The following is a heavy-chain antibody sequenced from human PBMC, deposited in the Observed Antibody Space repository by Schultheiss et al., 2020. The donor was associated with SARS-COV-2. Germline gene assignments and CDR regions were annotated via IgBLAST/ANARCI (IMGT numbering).Heavy chain of an antibody. Sequence: SQTLSLTCSVTGGSISSYYWSWIRQPPGKGLEWIGYIYYSVTTNYNPSLKSRVTISADRSKNQFSLRLSSVTAADTAVYYCARGYSGYVSPFDYWGQGTLVTVSS. CDR2: IYYSVTT. J-gene: IGHJ4*02. V-gene: IGHV4-59*12. CDR1: GGSISSYY. CDR3: ARGYSGYVSPFDY. D-gene: IGHD5-12*01.